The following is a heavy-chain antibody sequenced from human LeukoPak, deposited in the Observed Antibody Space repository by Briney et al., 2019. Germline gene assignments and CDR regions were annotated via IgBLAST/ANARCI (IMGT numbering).Heavy chain of an antibody. CDR1: GFSFITYG. V-gene: IGHV3-30*03. CDR2: ISYDGSNK. D-gene: IGHD3-10*01. CDR3: ARVHWGNYYLNAFDI. Sequence: GGSLRLSCAASGFSFITYGMHWVRQAPGKGLEWVAVISYDGSNKYYADSVKGRLTISRDNPKNTLYLQMNSLRVEDTAVYYCARVHWGNYYLNAFDIWGQGIMVTVSS. J-gene: IGHJ3*02.